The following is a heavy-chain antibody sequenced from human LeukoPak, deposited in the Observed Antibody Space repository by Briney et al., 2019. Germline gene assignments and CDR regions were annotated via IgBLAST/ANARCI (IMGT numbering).Heavy chain of an antibody. V-gene: IGHV3-11*01. CDR3: AREVVVAATVWDYYYYMDV. CDR1: GFTFSDYY. Sequence: GSLRLSCAASGFTFSDYYMSWIRQAPGKGLEWVSYISSSGSTIYYADSVKGRFTISRGNAKNSLYLQMNSLRAEDTAVYYCAREVVVAATVWDYYYYMDVWGKGTTVTISS. D-gene: IGHD2-15*01. CDR2: ISSSGSTI. J-gene: IGHJ6*03.